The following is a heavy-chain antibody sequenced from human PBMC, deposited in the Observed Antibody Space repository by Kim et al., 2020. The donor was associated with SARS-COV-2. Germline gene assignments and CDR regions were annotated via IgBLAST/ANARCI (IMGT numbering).Heavy chain of an antibody. Sequence: RYSPSFQGQVTISVDRSISTAYLQWSSLKASDTAMYYCARRDSTYGGNSDYWGQGTLVTVSS. D-gene: IGHD4-17*01. CDR3: ARRDSTYGGNSDY. V-gene: IGHV5-51*01. J-gene: IGHJ4*02.